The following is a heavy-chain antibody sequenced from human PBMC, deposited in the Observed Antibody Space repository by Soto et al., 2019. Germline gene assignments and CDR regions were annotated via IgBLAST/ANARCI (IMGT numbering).Heavy chain of an antibody. CDR1: GYTYTPYG. D-gene: IGHD6-19*01. CDR2: ISGHKGDT. J-gene: IGHJ5*02. CDR3: ARDSSLIAVATRWGTNWFDP. V-gene: IGHV1-18*01. Sequence: AAVKVPPKIPGYTYTPYGFTGVRQAPGQGVAWMGWISGHKGDTKYSRQFQGRVTMTTDTSTSTAYLEVRSLRSDDTAVYYCARDSSLIAVATRWGTNWFDPWGQGTLVTVSS.